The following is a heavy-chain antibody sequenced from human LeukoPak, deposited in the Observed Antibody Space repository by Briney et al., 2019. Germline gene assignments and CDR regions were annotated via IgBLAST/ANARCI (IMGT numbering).Heavy chain of an antibody. J-gene: IGHJ6*03. V-gene: IGHV4-39*07. D-gene: IGHD2-2*01. Sequence: SETLSLTYTVSGGSISSSSYYWGWIRQPPGKGLEWIGSIYYSGSTNYNPSLKSRVTISLDTSKNQFSLKLTSVTAADTAMYYCARGRTGYQLLPTKKNYSYYYVDVWGKGTTVTVSS. CDR1: GGSISSSSYY. CDR2: IYYSGST. CDR3: ARGRTGYQLLPTKKNYSYYYVDV.